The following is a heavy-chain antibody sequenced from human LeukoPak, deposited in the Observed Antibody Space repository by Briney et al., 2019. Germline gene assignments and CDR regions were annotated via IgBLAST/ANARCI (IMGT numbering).Heavy chain of an antibody. J-gene: IGHJ5*02. V-gene: IGHV1-2*04. CDR3: ARRPRPKWFGDQDNWFDP. CDR1: GYTFTGYY. CDR2: INPNSGGT. Sequence: ASVKVSCKASGYTFTGYYMHWVRQAPGQGLEWMGWINPNSGGTNYAQKFQGWVTMTRDTSISTAYMELSRLRPDDTAVYYCARRPRPKWFGDQDNWFDPWGQGTLVTVSS. D-gene: IGHD3-10*01.